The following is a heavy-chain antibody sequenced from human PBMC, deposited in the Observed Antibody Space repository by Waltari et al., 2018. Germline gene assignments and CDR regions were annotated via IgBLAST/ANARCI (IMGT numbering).Heavy chain of an antibody. CDR2: IYSSGTT. CDR1: GGSITSRSYY. D-gene: IGHD1-26*01. J-gene: IGHJ4*02. Sequence: QLQLQASGPGLMRPSDTLSLTCTVSGGSITSRSYYWGWIRQPPGQGREWIGSIYSSGTTFDSPSLKSRITVSVDTSKNHFSLKMSSVTAADTAVYYCVSLRNANSFTGKYLFWGQGTLVTVSS. CDR3: VSLRNANSFTGKYLF. V-gene: IGHV4-39*01.